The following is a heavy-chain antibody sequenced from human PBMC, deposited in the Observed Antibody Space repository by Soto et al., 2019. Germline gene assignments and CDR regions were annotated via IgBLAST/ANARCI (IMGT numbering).Heavy chain of an antibody. V-gene: IGHV3-23*01. Sequence: EVHLLESGGGLVRPGGSLRLSCAASGFPFSTSAMNWVRQAPGKGLEWVSIISGTSDAAHYAESVKGRFTSSRDNSENTLYLQMNSLRAEDTAVYYCGKYSGSYPVYNGMNLWGQGTTVTVSS. CDR2: ISGTSDAA. J-gene: IGHJ6*02. CDR3: GKYSGSYPVYNGMNL. CDR1: GFPFSTSA. D-gene: IGHD1-26*01.